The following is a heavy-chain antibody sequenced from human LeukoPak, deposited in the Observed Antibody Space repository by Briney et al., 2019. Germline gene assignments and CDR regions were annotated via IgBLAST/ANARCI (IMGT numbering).Heavy chain of an antibody. J-gene: IGHJ4*02. Sequence: GGSLRLSCAASGFTFSSYAMHWVRQAPGKGLEWVAVISYDGSNKYYADSVKGRFTISRDNSKNTLYLQMNSLRAEDTAVYYCATDGVGDYDSSGLPNLEIDYWGQGTLVTVSS. CDR2: ISYDGSNK. CDR3: ATDGVGDYDSSGLPNLEIDY. D-gene: IGHD3-22*01. CDR1: GFTFSSYA. V-gene: IGHV3-30-3*01.